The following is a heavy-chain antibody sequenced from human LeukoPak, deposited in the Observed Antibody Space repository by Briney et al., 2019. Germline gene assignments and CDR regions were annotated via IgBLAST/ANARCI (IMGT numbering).Heavy chain of an antibody. Sequence: SETLSLTCNVSGGSISRSSYYWGWLRQPPGEGLEWIGSISYSGSTYYNPSLKSQVTISVDTSKNQFSLKLSSVTAPDTAVYFCVSDSSGYYLDYWGQGTLVTVSS. CDR3: VSDSSGYYLDY. CDR1: GGSISRSSYY. D-gene: IGHD3-22*01. J-gene: IGHJ4*02. CDR2: ISYSGST. V-gene: IGHV4-39*01.